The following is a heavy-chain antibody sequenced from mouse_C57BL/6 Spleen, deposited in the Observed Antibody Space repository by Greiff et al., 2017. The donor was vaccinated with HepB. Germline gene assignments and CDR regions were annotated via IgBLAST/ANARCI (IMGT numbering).Heavy chain of an antibody. J-gene: IGHJ4*01. V-gene: IGHV1-52*01. CDR3: ASQGDYVTMDY. D-gene: IGHD2-4*01. Sequence: VKQSCQASGYTFTSYWMHWVKQRPIQGLEWIGNIDPSDSETHYNQKFKDKATLTVDKSSSTAYMQLSSLTSEDSAVYYCASQGDYVTMDYWGQGTSVTVSS. CDR2: IDPSDSET. CDR1: GYTFTSYW.